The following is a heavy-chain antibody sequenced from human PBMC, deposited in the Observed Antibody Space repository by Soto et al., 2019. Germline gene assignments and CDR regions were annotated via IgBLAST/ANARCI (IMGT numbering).Heavy chain of an antibody. V-gene: IGHV1-69*02. D-gene: IGHD4-17*01. CDR3: ARTAGDYGNPYYYYGMDV. J-gene: IGHJ6*02. Sequence: QVQLVQSGAEVKKPGSSVKVSCKASGGTFSSYTISWVRQAPGQGLEWMGRIIPILGIANYAQKFQGRVKITADKSTSTAYMELSSLRSEDTAVYYCARTAGDYGNPYYYYGMDVWGQGTTVTVSS. CDR2: IIPILGIA. CDR1: GGTFSSYT.